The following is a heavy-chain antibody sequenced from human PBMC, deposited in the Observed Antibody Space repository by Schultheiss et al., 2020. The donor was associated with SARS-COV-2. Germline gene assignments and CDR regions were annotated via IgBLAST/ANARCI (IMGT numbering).Heavy chain of an antibody. V-gene: IGHV3-23*01. CDR2: ISGSGGST. Sequence: GESLKISCAASGFTFSSYDMHWVRQATVKGLEWVSAISGSGGSTYYADSVKGRFTISRDNSKNTLYLQMNSLRAEDTAVYYCAKGRIVVVPAAIGGYNWFDPWGQGTLVTVSS. D-gene: IGHD2-2*02. J-gene: IGHJ5*02. CDR1: GFTFSSYD. CDR3: AKGRIVVVPAAIGGYNWFDP.